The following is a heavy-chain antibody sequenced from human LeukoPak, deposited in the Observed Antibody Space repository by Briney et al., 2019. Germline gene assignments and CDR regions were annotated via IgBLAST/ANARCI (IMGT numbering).Heavy chain of an antibody. D-gene: IGHD2-15*01. CDR3: ARDLHGYCSGGSCYGGLGASDI. V-gene: IGHV4-31*03. CDR1: GGSISSDGYY. Sequence: SETLSLTCSVSGGSISSDGYYWSWIRQPPGKGLECIGYIYYSGSTYYNPSINSRVTISVDTSKNQFSLKLSSVTAADTAVYDCARDLHGYCSGGSCYGGLGASDIWGQGTMVTVSS. CDR2: IYYSGST. J-gene: IGHJ3*02.